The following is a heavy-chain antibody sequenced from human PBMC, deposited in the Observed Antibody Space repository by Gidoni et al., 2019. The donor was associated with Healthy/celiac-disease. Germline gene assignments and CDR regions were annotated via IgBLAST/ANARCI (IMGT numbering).Heavy chain of an antibody. D-gene: IGHD5-12*01. CDR2: INHSGST. Sequence: QVQLQQWGAGLLKPSETLSLTCAVYGGSFSGYYWSWIRQPPGKGLEWIGEINHSGSTNYNPSLKSRVTISVDTPKNQFSLKLSSVTAADTAVYYCARGGVEMATKIPFDYWGQGTLVTVSS. V-gene: IGHV4-34*01. CDR3: ARGGVEMATKIPFDY. CDR1: GGSFSGYY. J-gene: IGHJ4*02.